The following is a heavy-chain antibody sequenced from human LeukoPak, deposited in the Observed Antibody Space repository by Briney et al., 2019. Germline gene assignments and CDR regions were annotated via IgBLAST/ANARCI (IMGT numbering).Heavy chain of an antibody. CDR3: ARTASYGIQH. J-gene: IGHJ1*01. CDR1: GFTVSSNY. D-gene: IGHD5-18*01. V-gene: IGHV3-66*01. Sequence: PGGSLRLSCAASGFTVSSNYMSWVRQAPGKGLEWVSVIYSGGSTYYADSVKGRFTISRDNPKNTLYLQVNSLRAEDTAVYYCARTASYGIQHWGQGTLVTVSS. CDR2: IYSGGST.